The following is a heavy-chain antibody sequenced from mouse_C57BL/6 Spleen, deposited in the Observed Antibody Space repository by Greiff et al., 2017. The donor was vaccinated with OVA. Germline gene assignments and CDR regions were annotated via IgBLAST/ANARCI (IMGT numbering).Heavy chain of an antibody. CDR1: GFTFSSYA. CDR2: ISDGGSYT. CDR3: AREDLTGTSYYFDY. J-gene: IGHJ2*01. V-gene: IGHV5-4*01. D-gene: IGHD4-1*01. Sequence: DVMLVESGGGLVKPGGSLKLSCAASGFTFSSYAMSWVRQTPEKRLEWVATISDGGSYTYYPDNVKGRFTISRDNAKNNLYLQMSHLKSEDTAMYYCAREDLTGTSYYFDYWGQGTTLTVSS.